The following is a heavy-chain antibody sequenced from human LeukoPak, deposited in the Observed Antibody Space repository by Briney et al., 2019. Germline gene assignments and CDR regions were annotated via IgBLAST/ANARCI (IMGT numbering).Heavy chain of an antibody. CDR1: GYSFTSYW. CDR2: IYPGDSDT. CDR3: ARQRYSYGPEVDY. J-gene: IGHJ4*02. V-gene: IGHV5-51*01. D-gene: IGHD5-18*01. Sequence: GASLQISCKGSGYSFTSYWIGWVRQMPGKGLEWMGIIYPGDSDTRYSPSFQGQVTISADKSISTAYLQWSSLKASDTAMYYCARQRYSYGPEVDYWGQGTLVTVSS.